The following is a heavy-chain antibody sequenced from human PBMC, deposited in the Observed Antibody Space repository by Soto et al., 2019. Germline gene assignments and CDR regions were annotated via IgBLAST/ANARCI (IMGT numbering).Heavy chain of an antibody. CDR2: ISYDGSNK. V-gene: IGHV3-30-3*01. Sequence: GGSLRLSCAASGFTFSSYAMHWVRQAPGKGLEWVAVISYDGSNKYYADSVKGRFTISRDNSKNTLYLQMNSLRAEDTAVYYCARDLGGYDPTQEDYYYYGMDVWGQGTTVTVSS. D-gene: IGHD5-12*01. CDR1: GFTFSSYA. CDR3: ARDLGGYDPTQEDYYYYGMDV. J-gene: IGHJ6*02.